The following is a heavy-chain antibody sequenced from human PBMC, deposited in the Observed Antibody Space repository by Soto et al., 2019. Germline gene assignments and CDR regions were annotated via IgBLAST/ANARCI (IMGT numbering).Heavy chain of an antibody. CDR2: IIPIFGTA. CDR1: GGTFNSYA. CDR3: ASHYDSGGYYYRGLDY. Sequence: QVQLVQSGAEVKKPGSSVKVSCKASGGTFNSYAISWVRQAPGQGLEWMGGIIPIFGTADYAQKFQGRVTIPAVEYTSTAYMELSSLRSEDTAVYYCASHYDSGGYYYRGLDYWGQGTLVTVSS. J-gene: IGHJ4*02. V-gene: IGHV1-69*12. D-gene: IGHD3-22*01.